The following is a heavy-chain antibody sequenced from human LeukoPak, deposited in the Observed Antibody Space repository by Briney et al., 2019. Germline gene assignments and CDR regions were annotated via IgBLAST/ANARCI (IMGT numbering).Heavy chain of an antibody. J-gene: IGHJ3*02. V-gene: IGHV3-48*03. CDR2: ISSDGRVG. CDR3: ARAGHVITMIVVLDAFDI. D-gene: IGHD3-22*01. Sequence: GGSLRLSCAASGFSFTSYEMNWVRQAPGKGLEWVSHISSDGRVGRYVDSVRGRFTMSRDNAKNLLFLQMNTLRAEDTAVYYCARAGHVITMIVVLDAFDIWGQGTMVTVSS. CDR1: GFSFTSYE.